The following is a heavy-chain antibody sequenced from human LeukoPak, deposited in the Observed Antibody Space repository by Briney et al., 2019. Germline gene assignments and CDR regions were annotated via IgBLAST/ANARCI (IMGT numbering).Heavy chain of an antibody. J-gene: IGHJ4*02. CDR3: ARLIYSSGWYLTNI. V-gene: IGHV4-34*01. D-gene: IGHD6-19*01. CDR2: INHSGST. CDR1: GGSFSGYY. Sequence: SETLSLTCAVYGGSFSGYYWSWIRQPPGKGLEWIGEINHSGSTNYNPSLKSRVTISVDTSKSQFSLKLSSVTAADTAVYYCARLIYSSGWYLTNIWGQGTLVTVSS.